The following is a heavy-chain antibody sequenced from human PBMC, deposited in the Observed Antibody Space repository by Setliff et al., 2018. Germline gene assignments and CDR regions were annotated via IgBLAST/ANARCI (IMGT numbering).Heavy chain of an antibody. V-gene: IGHV3-30-3*01. J-gene: IGHJ4*02. Sequence: PGESLKISCTASGFTFSSYALHWVRQAPGKGLEWVAVISFDGNNKYYGDSVKGRFTISRDNSKNTQYLQMNSLRPEDTAVYYCAKVKKQLIRGFGLDYWGPGTPVTVSS. CDR3: AKVKKQLIRGFGLDY. CDR2: ISFDGNNK. CDR1: GFTFSSYA. D-gene: IGHD3-10*01.